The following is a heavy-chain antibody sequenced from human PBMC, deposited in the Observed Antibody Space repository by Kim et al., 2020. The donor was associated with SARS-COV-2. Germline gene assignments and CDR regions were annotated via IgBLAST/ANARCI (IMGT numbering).Heavy chain of an antibody. J-gene: IGHJ5*02. CDR1: GYSLTELS. V-gene: IGHV1-24*01. CDR3: TTLNYGNYFDA. CDR2: FNPDEGRK. D-gene: IGHD3-16*01. Sequence: ASVKVSCKVSGYSLTELSIHWVRQAPEKGLEWMGGFNPDEGRKINAQKFQGRVTMTEDTSSGTAYMELRSLRSDDTAVYFCTTLNYGNYFDAWGQGTLVTVSS.